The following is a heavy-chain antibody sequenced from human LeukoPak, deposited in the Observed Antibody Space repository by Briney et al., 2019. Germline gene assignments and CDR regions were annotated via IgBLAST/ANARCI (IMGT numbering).Heavy chain of an antibody. D-gene: IGHD3-22*01. Sequence: QPGGSLRLSCAASGFPFSSVAMTWVRQAPGKGLEWVSTITGSDDKTYDADSVKGRFTISRDYSKNTVHLQMNNLRPEDTAIYYCAEGPHLYSGYHPDSWGQGTLVTVSS. CDR1: GFPFSSVA. CDR3: AEGPHLYSGYHPDS. V-gene: IGHV3-23*01. CDR2: ITGSDDKT. J-gene: IGHJ4*02.